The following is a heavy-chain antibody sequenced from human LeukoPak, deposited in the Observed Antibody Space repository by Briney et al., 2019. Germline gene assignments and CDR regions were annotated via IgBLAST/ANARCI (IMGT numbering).Heavy chain of an antibody. CDR1: GFTFSSYD. CDR2: ISSSGGGT. CDR3: AKVECSSTTCYVATGFDC. V-gene: IGHV3-23*01. J-gene: IGHJ4*02. D-gene: IGHD2-2*01. Sequence: PGGSLRLSCAASGFTFSSYDVTWVRQAPGKGLEWVSAISSSGGGTYYADSVKGRFTISRDNSKNTLYLQMNSLRAEDTAVYFCAKVECSSTTCYVATGFDCWGQGTLVTVSP.